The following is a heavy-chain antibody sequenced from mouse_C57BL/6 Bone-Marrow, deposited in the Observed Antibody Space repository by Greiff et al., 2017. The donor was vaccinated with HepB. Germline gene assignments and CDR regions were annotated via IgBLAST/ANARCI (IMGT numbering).Heavy chain of an antibody. D-gene: IGHD1-1*01. J-gene: IGHJ1*03. Sequence: QVQLKESGPELVKPGASVKISCKASGYAFSSSWMNWVKQRPGKGLEWIGRIYPGDGDTNYNGKFKGKATLTADKSSSTAYMQLSSLTSEDSAVYFCARRSSSYWYFDVWGTGTTVTVSS. V-gene: IGHV1-82*01. CDR1: GYAFSSSW. CDR2: IYPGDGDT. CDR3: ARRSSSYWYFDV.